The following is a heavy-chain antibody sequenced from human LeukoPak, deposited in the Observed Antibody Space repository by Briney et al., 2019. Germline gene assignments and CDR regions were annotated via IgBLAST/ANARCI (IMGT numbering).Heavy chain of an antibody. Sequence: GRSLRLSCAASGFTFSSYGMHWVRQAPGKGLEWVAVISYDGSNKYYADSVKGRFTISRDNSKNTLYLQMNSLRAEDTAVYYCAKDRDYGDSPGYWGQGTLVTVSS. J-gene: IGHJ4*02. CDR2: ISYDGSNK. D-gene: IGHD4-17*01. CDR3: AKDRDYGDSPGY. CDR1: GFTFSSYG. V-gene: IGHV3-30*18.